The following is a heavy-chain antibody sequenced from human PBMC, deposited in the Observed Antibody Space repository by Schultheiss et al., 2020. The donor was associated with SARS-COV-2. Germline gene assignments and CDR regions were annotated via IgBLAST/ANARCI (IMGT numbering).Heavy chain of an antibody. J-gene: IGHJ6*02. Sequence: TLSLTCTVSGGSISSGGYYWGWIRQPPGKALEWLARIDWDDDKYYSTSLKTRLTISKDTSKNQVVLTMTNMDPVDTATYYCARISYDILTGYYYYGMDVWGQGTTVTVSS. CDR2: IDWDDDK. CDR1: GGSISSGGYY. V-gene: IGHV2-70*11. D-gene: IGHD3-9*01. CDR3: ARISYDILTGYYYYGMDV.